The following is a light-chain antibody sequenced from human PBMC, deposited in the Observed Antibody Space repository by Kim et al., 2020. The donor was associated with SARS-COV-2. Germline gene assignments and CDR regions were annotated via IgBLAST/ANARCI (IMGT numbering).Light chain of an antibody. CDR2: DVS. V-gene: IGLV2-14*04. CDR1: SSDVGGYNY. J-gene: IGLJ2*01. Sequence: QQITSSWNGTSSDVGGYNYVSWYQQHPGKAPKLMIYDVSKRPSGVSNRFSGSKAGNTASLTISGLQAEDEADYYCSSYTSSSTFVVFGGGTQLTVL. CDR3: SSYTSSSTFVV.